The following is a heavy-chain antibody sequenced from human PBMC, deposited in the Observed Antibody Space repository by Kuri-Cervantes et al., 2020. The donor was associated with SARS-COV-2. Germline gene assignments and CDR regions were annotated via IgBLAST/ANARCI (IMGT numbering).Heavy chain of an antibody. CDR2: IWYDGSNK. V-gene: IGHV3-33*08. CDR3: ARDISRELPPSGGFDP. CDR1: GFTFSNYA. J-gene: IGHJ5*02. D-gene: IGHD1-26*01. Sequence: GGSLRLSCAASGFTFSNYAMHWVRQAPGKGLEWVAVIWYDGSNKYYADSVKGRFTISRDNSKNTLYLQMNSLRAEDTAVYYCARDISRELPPSGGFDPWGQGTLVTVSS.